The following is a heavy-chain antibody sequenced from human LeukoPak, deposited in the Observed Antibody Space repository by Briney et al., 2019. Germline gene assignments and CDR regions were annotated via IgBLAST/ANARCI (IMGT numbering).Heavy chain of an antibody. J-gene: IGHJ4*02. CDR1: GGSISNYY. Sequence: SETLSLTCTVSGGSISNYYWNWIRQPPGKGLEWIGYIYYSGTTNYNPSLKSRVSLSLDTSKKQFSLKMTSVTTADTAVYYCASTLKWLAFDYWGQGTLVTVSS. D-gene: IGHD3-22*01. CDR3: ASTLKWLAFDY. V-gene: IGHV4-59*01. CDR2: IYYSGTT.